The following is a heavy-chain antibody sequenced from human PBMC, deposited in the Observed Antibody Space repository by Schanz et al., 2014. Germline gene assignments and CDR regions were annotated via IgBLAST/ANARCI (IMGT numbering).Heavy chain of an antibody. CDR2: VNPSVRGT. CDR3: AGAFDSSGDYFDY. J-gene: IGHJ4*02. V-gene: IGHV1-46*01. CDR1: GYTLSAYS. Sequence: QVQLVQSGTQVKKPGASVKVSCKASGYTLSAYSLHWVRQAPGQGLEWMGIVNPSVRGTHFAREYQGRVTVTSDTSTSTVYMELSGLRSDDTAVYYCAGAFDSSGDYFDYWGQGTLVTVSS. D-gene: IGHD6-19*01.